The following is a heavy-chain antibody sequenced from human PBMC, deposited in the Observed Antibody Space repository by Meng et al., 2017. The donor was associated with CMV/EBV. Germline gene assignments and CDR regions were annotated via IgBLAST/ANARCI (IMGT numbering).Heavy chain of an antibody. V-gene: IGHV1-69*12. CDR3: AREGYCGGDCFYDY. CDR2: IIPIFGTA. J-gene: IGHJ4*02. Sequence: VRLGRCGVGGKSLGAVVKVPCKASGGNFRSYAISWVRQAPGQGLEWMGGIIPIFGTANYAQKFKGRVTITADESTSTAYMELSSLRSEDTAVYYCAREGYCGGDCFYDYWGQGTLVTV. CDR1: GGNFRSYA. D-gene: IGHD2-21*02.